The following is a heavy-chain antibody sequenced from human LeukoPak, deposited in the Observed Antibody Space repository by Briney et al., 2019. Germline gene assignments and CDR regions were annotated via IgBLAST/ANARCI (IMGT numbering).Heavy chain of an antibody. Sequence: TSSETLSLTCTVSGGSISSYYWSWIRQPPGKGLEWIGYIYYSGSTNYNPSLKSRVTISVDTSKNQFSLKLSSVTAADTAVYYCAGTYYYDSSGYYHYSLWGQGTLVTVSS. CDR3: AGTYYYDSSGYYHYSL. CDR2: IYYSGST. D-gene: IGHD3-22*01. CDR1: GGSISSYY. V-gene: IGHV4-59*01. J-gene: IGHJ4*02.